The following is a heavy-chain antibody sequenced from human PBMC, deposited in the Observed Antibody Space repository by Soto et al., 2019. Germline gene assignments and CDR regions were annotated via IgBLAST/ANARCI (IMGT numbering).Heavy chain of an antibody. CDR1: GYSFTTYW. Sequence: GESLKISCKGSGYSFTTYWIAWVRQMPGKGLEWVGIIHPGDSDTRYSPSFEGHVTISVDKSISTAFLQWNGLKASDNAIYYCARHSTSAPKDYWGQGTLVTVSS. V-gene: IGHV5-51*01. J-gene: IGHJ4*01. CDR3: ARHSTSAPKDY. CDR2: IHPGDSDT. D-gene: IGHD3-10*01.